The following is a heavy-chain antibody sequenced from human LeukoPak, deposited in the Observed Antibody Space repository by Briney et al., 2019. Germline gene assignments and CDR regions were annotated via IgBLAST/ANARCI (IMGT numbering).Heavy chain of an antibody. V-gene: IGHV3-30*02. Sequence: GGSLRLSCAASGFTFSTYGMHWVRQAPGKGLEWVAFIRYDGSNKYYADSVKGRFTISRDNSKNTLYLQMNSLRAEDTAVYYCAKDRVVPAALYYFDYWGQGTLVTVSS. CDR3: AKDRVVPAALYYFDY. CDR1: GFTFSTYG. J-gene: IGHJ4*02. CDR2: IRYDGSNK. D-gene: IGHD2-2*01.